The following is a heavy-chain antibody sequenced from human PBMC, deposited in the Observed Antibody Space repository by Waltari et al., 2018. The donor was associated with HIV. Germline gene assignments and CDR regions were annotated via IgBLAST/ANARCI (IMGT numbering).Heavy chain of an antibody. CDR2: VWYDGKNK. Sequence: QVQLVESGGGVVQPGRSLRLSCAASGFTFSSYGMHWVRQAPGKGLEWLAVVWYDGKNKYYADSVKGRFTVSRDNSKNTLFLQMNSLRVDDTAVYYCARTPYDTSGYCFDYWGREPWSPSPQ. CDR1: GFTFSSYG. V-gene: IGHV3-33*01. D-gene: IGHD3-22*01. CDR3: ARTPYDTSGYCFDY. J-gene: IGHJ4*02.